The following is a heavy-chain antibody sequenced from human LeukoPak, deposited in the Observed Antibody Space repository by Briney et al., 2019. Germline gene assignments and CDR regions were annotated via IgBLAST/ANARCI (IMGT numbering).Heavy chain of an antibody. V-gene: IGHV4-34*01. J-gene: IGHJ2*01. CDR3: ARIWPDL. D-gene: IGHD3-10*01. CDR2: INHSGYT. CDR1: GESFSGHF. Sequence: PSETLSLTCAVYGESFSGHFWSWLRQPPGKGLEWIGEINHSGYTNYNPSLKSRVTISVDTSKKQFSLRLNSVTAADTAVYYCARIWPDLWGRGTLVTVSS.